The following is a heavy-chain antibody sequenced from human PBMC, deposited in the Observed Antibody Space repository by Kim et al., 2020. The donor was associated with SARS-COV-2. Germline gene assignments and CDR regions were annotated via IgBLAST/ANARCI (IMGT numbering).Heavy chain of an antibody. J-gene: IGHJ5*02. CDR3: ARDPTIITIFGVVISGSRWFDP. CDR1: GYTFTSSA. CDR2: INTNTGNP. D-gene: IGHD3-3*01. Sequence: ASVKVSCKASGYTFTSSAMIWVRQAPGQGLEWMGWINTNTGNPTYAQDFTGRFVFSLDTSVSTAYLQISSLKAEDTAGYYCARDPTIITIFGVVISGSRWFDPWGQGTLVSVSS. V-gene: IGHV7-4-1*02.